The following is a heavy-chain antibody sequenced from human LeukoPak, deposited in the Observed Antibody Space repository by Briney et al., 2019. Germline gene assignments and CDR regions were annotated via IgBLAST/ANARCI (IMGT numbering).Heavy chain of an antibody. J-gene: IGHJ4*02. CDR1: GYRFITYW. CDR3: ATPTLGTIGEYLFDY. V-gene: IGHV5-51*01. D-gene: IGHD1-7*01. Sequence: GESLKISCKGSGYRFITYWIGWVRQLPGKGLEWMGTIYPGDSDARYSPSFQGRVTISADKSISTAYLQWSTLKASDIAMYYCATPTLGTIGEYLFDYWGQGTLVTVSS. CDR2: IYPGDSDA.